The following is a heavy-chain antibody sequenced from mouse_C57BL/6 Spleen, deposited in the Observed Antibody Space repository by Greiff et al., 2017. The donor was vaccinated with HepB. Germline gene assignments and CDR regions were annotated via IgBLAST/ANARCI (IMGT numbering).Heavy chain of an antibody. Sequence: QVQLQQSGPGLVQPSQSLSITCTVSGFSLTSYGVHWVRQSPGKGLEWLGVIWSGGSTDYNAAFISRLSISKDNSTSQVFFKMNSLQADDTAIYYCARRGEYGNSGYAMDYWGQGTSVTVSS. V-gene: IGHV2-2*01. D-gene: IGHD2-1*01. CDR1: GFSLTSYG. J-gene: IGHJ4*01. CDR2: IWSGGST. CDR3: ARRGEYGNSGYAMDY.